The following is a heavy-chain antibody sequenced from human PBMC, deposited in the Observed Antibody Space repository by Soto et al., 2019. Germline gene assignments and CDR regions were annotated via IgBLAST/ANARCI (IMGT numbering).Heavy chain of an antibody. J-gene: IGHJ6*03. CDR1: GGSISSYY. V-gene: IGHV4-59*01. CDR3: ARTYYYYYMDV. CDR2: IYYSGST. Sequence: SENLSLTCTVSGGSISSYYGSWIRQPPGKGLEWIGYIYYSGSTNYNPSLKSRVTISVDTSKNQFSLKLSSVTAADTAVYYCARTYYYYYMDVWGKGTTVTVS.